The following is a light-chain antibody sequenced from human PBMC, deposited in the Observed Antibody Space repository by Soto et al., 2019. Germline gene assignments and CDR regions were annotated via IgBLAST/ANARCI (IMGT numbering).Light chain of an antibody. Sequence: EIVLTQSPGALSLSPGERATLSCRASQSVSSSYLAWYQQKPGQAPRPLIYGASSRAIGIPDRFSGSGSGTDFTLTISRLEPEDFAVYYCQQYGSSTWTFGHGTKVDIK. J-gene: IGKJ1*01. CDR2: GAS. CDR3: QQYGSSTWT. V-gene: IGKV3-20*01. CDR1: QSVSSSY.